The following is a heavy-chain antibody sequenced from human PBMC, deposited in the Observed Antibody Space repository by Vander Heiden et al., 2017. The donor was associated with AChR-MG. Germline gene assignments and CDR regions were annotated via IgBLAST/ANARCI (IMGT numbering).Heavy chain of an antibody. V-gene: IGHV3-30-3*02. CDR1: GFTFSGHM. J-gene: IGHJ3*01. CDR2: FDVLNRT. Sequence: QVHVVASGGAVVQPGPSLRLSCLASGFTFSGHMMHWVRQAPGKGVEWVAVFDVLNRTFYADSVKGRFIISRDNSNDMLYLQMNSLRLEDTAVYYCVKESAGAFDFWGQGTMVTVSS. CDR3: VKESAGAFDF.